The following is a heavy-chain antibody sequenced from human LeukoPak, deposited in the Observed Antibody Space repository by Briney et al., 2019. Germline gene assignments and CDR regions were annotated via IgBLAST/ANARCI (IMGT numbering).Heavy chain of an antibody. J-gene: IGHJ4*02. CDR1: GFTFSRNA. CDR3: ARGGSGSNFDY. Sequence: PGGSLRLSCAASGFTFSRNAMHWVRQAPGKGLEWVAAISDDGTNKYYADSVKGRLTISRDNSKNTLYLQMNSLRDEDTAVYYCARGGSGSNFDYWGQGTLVIVSS. D-gene: IGHD1-26*01. V-gene: IGHV3-30-3*01. CDR2: ISDDGTNK.